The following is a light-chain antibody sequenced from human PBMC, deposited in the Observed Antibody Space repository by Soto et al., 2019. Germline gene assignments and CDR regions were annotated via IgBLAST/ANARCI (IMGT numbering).Light chain of an antibody. CDR1: QSVSGW. CDR3: QQYNSYSWT. J-gene: IGKJ1*01. V-gene: IGKV1-5*01. CDR2: DAS. Sequence: DIQMTQSPSTLSASLGDTVTVTCRASQSVSGWLAWYRQKPGKAPKLLIYDASSLESGVPTRFSGSGSGTEFTLTISSLKPDDFATYYCQQYNSYSWTFGQGTKVDI.